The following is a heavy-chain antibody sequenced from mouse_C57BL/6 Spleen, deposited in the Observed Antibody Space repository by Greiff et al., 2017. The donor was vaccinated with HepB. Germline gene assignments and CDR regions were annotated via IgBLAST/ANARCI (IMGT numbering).Heavy chain of an antibody. D-gene: IGHD1-1*01. CDR1: GFTFSSYG. Sequence: VQLQQSGGDLVKPGGSLKLSCAASGFTFSSYGMSWVRQTPDKRLEWVATISSGGSYTYYPDSVKGRFTISRDNAKNTLYLQMSSLKSEDTAMYYCARHSYGSSYDFDYWGQGTTLTVSS. V-gene: IGHV5-6*01. CDR2: ISSGGSYT. J-gene: IGHJ2*01. CDR3: ARHSYGSSYDFDY.